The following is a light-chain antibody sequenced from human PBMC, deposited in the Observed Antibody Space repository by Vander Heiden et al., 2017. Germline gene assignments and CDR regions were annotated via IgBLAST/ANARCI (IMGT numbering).Light chain of an antibody. Sequence: QSALTQPASVSGSPGQSTTISCTGTSSDVGAYNYVSWYQQYPGKAPKLMIYEVSNRPSGVSNRFSGSKSDNTASLTISGLQTEDEADYYCSSYTSSNTYVFGTGTKVTVL. CDR1: SSDVGAYNY. CDR3: SSYTSSNTYV. J-gene: IGLJ1*01. V-gene: IGLV2-14*01. CDR2: EVS.